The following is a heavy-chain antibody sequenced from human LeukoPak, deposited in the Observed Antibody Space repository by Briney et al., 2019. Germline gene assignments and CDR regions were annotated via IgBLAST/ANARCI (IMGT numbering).Heavy chain of an antibody. CDR3: ARLIVVAREGGFFDY. J-gene: IGHJ4*02. CDR1: GGSISSSSYY. D-gene: IGHD3-22*01. V-gene: IGHV4-30-2*01. CDR2: IYQSGST. Sequence: SSETLSLTCTVSGGSISSSSYYWSWIRQPPGKGLEWIGYIYQSGSTYYNPSLKSRVTISVDRSKNQFSLKLSSVTAADTAVYYCARLIVVAREGGFFDYWGQGTLVTVSS.